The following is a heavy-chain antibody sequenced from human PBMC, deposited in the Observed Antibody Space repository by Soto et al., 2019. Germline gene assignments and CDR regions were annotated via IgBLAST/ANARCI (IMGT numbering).Heavy chain of an antibody. Sequence: GGSLRLSCAASGFTFITHSMHGVRHMPGKGLEWVSSIRTSSTYIDYADSVKGRFTISRDNSKNTLYLQMNSLRAEDTSVYYCAKVIGYDSRGYDYWGQETLVTVSS. CDR1: GFTFITHS. V-gene: IGHV3-21*04. CDR2: IRTSSTYI. J-gene: IGHJ4*02. D-gene: IGHD3-22*01. CDR3: AKVIGYDSRGYDY.